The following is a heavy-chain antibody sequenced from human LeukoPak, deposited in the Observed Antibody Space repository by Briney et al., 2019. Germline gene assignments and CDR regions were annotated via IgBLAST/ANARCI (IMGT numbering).Heavy chain of an antibody. V-gene: IGHV3-23*01. CDR1: GFAFNGYA. CDR3: AKVHYTASFPGSFPGRNYFDS. CDR2: IGARGDVT. Sequence: PGGSLRLSCTVSGFAFNGYAMSWVRQAPGKGPEWVSSIGARGDVTYSADSVKGRFPISRDNSKRTLFLQMNSLRAEDTAVYYCAKVHYTASFPGSFPGRNYFDSWGQGSLVTVSP. J-gene: IGHJ4*02. D-gene: IGHD1-26*01.